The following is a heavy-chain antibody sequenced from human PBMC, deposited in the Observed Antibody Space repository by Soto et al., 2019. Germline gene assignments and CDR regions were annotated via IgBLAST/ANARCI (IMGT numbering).Heavy chain of an antibody. V-gene: IGHV3-73*01. CDR3: ARLHNYHYALDV. CDR2: IRSKTNNYAT. CDR1: GLTFSDSA. Sequence: SLRLSCAASGLTFSDSAIHWVRQASGKGLEWVGRIRSKTNNYATTYAASVKGRFTISRDDSKNTLYLQMGSLRAEDMAVYYCARLHNYHYALDVWGQGTTVTVSS. J-gene: IGHJ6*02.